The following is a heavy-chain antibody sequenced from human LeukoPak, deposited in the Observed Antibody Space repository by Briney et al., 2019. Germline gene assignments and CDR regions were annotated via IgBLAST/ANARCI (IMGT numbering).Heavy chain of an antibody. CDR1: GGSFSGDY. CDR2: INHSGST. V-gene: IGHV4-34*01. D-gene: IGHD2-2*01. J-gene: IGHJ4*02. Sequence: SHTLSLTCAVYGGSFSGDYWSWIRQPPGKGLEWIGEINHSGSTNYNPSLKSRVSISIDPTKNQFSLKLSSVTRADTAVYCCARSYAHDYWGQGTLVTVSS. CDR3: ARSYAHDY.